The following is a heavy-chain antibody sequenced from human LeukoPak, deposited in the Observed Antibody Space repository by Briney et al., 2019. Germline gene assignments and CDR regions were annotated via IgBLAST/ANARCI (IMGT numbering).Heavy chain of an antibody. CDR2: IYYSGST. Sequence: SETLSLTCTVPGGSISSYYWSWIRQPPGKGLEWIGYIYYSGSTNYNPSLKSRVTISVDTSNSQFSLKLSSVTAADTAVYYCARDHCSGGSCYHNWFDPWGQGTLVTVSS. CDR3: ARDHCSGGSCYHNWFDP. D-gene: IGHD2-15*01. CDR1: GGSISSYY. V-gene: IGHV4-59*01. J-gene: IGHJ5*02.